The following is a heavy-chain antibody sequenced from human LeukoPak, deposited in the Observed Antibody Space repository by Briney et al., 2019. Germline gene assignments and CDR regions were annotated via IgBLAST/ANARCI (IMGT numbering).Heavy chain of an antibody. J-gene: IGHJ4*02. CDR1: GGSISSSSYY. CDR2: IYYSGST. CDR3: ARHRRRYFDY. V-gene: IGHV4-39*01. Sequence: RSSETLSLTCTVSGGSISSSSYYWGWIRQPPGKGLEWIGSIYYSGSTYYNPSLKSRVTISVDTSKNQFSLRLSSVTAADTAVYYCARHRRRYFDYWGQGTLVTVSS.